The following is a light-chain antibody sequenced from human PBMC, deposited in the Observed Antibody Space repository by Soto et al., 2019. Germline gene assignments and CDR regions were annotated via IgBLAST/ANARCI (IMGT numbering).Light chain of an antibody. Sequence: EIVLTQSPGTLSLSPGERATLSCRASQSVSSSYLAWYQQKPGQAPRLLIYGASSRATGIPDRFSGSGSGTDFTLTISIMEPEDFAGYYCQQYGSSRTFGQGTKVEIK. CDR3: QQYGSSRT. J-gene: IGKJ1*01. CDR2: GAS. V-gene: IGKV3-20*01. CDR1: QSVSSSY.